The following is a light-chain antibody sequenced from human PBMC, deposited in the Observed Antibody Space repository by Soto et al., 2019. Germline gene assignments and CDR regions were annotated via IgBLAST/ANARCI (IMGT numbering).Light chain of an antibody. CDR3: QSYDRSLTGV. J-gene: IGLJ1*01. CDR1: SSNIGADFD. CDR2: GNT. Sequence: QSVLTPPPSVSGSPEQRITISCTGSSSNIGADFDVYWYQQLPGAAPKRLSYGNTNRPSGVPNRFSGSKSGTSASLAITGLQAEEEADYFCQSYDRSLTGVFGTGTQVTVL. V-gene: IGLV1-40*01.